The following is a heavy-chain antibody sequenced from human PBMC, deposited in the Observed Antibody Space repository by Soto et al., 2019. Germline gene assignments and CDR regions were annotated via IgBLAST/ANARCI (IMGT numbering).Heavy chain of an antibody. J-gene: IGHJ4*02. CDR1: GGSFSGYY. Sequence: PSETLSLTCAVYGGSFSGYYWSWIRQPPGKGLEWIGEINHSGSTNYNPSLKSRVTISVDTSKNQFSLKLSSVTAADTAVYYCARHTPAISISDHWGQGTLVTVPS. CDR2: INHSGST. V-gene: IGHV4-34*01. CDR3: ARHTPAISISDH. D-gene: IGHD2-15*01.